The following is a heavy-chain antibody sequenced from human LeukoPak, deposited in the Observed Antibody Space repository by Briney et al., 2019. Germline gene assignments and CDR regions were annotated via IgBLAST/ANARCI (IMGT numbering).Heavy chain of an antibody. CDR2: INHSGST. D-gene: IGHD3-10*01. V-gene: IGHV4-34*01. CDR1: GGSFSGYY. J-gene: IGHJ4*02. CDR3: ARRRSGSYTDY. Sequence: KPSETLSLTCAVYGGSFSGYYWSWIRQPPGKGLEWTGEINHSGSTNYNPSLKSRVTISVDTSKNQFSLKLSSVTAADTAVYYCARRRSGSYTDYWGQGTLVTVSS.